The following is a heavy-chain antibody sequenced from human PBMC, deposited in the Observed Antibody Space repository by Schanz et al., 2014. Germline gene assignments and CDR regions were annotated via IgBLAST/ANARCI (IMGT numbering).Heavy chain of an antibody. Sequence: EVHLLDSGGGLVQPGGSLRLSCAASGFTFSSYAMSWVRQAPGKGLEWVSSISSGGNPYYANSVKGRFGISRDNSENTLYLQMSSLRVEDTAGYYCAKDPRGDKNDRAYYFDYWGQGTLVSVSS. D-gene: IGHD3-10*01. CDR2: ISSGGNP. CDR1: GFTFSSYA. CDR3: AKDPRGDKNDRAYYFDY. V-gene: IGHV3-23*01. J-gene: IGHJ4*02.